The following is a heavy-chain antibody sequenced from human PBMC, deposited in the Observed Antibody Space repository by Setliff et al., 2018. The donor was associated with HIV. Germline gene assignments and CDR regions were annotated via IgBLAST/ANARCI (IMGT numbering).Heavy chain of an antibody. CDR2: IYHSGSA. CDR3: AITTVGVTTEMY. D-gene: IGHD2-21*02. J-gene: IGHJ4*02. V-gene: IGHV4-4*02. CDR1: GGSISSSNW. Sequence: PSETLSLTCAVSGGSISSSNWWSWVRQPPGKGLEWIGEIYHSGSANYNPSLKSRVIISIDKSKNKFSLKMSSVTAADTAVYYCAITTVGVTTEMYWGQGTLVTVSS.